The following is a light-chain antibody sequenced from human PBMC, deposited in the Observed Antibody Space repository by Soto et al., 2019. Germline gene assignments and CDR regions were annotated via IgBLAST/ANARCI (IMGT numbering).Light chain of an antibody. V-gene: IGLV1-40*01. CDR1: SSNIVAGYD. CDR3: QSYDSSLSGRRVV. J-gene: IGLJ2*01. Sequence: QAVVTQPPSVSGAPGQRVTISCTGSSSNIVAGYDVHWYQQLPGTAPKLLIYGNSNRPSGVPDRFSGSKSGTSASLAITGLQAEDEADYYCQSYDSSLSGRRVVFGGGTKVTVL. CDR2: GNS.